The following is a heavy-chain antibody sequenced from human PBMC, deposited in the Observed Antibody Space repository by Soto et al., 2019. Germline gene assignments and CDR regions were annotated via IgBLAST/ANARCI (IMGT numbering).Heavy chain of an antibody. V-gene: IGHV3-33*01. CDR3: ARDYGSGSYDLLDY. CDR1: GFTFSSYG. D-gene: IGHD3-10*01. J-gene: IGHJ4*02. CDR2: LWYDGSNK. Sequence: QVQLVESGGGVVQPGRSLRLSCAASGFTFSSYGMHWVRQAPGKGLEWVAVLWYDGSNKYYADSVKGRFTISRDNSKNPRYLQMNSMRAEDTAVYYCARDYGSGSYDLLDYWGQGTLVTVSS.